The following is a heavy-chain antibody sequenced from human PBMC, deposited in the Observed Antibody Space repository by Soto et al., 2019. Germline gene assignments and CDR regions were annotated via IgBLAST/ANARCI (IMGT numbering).Heavy chain of an antibody. D-gene: IGHD5-18*01. CDR1: GGPISSSSYY. J-gene: IGHJ2*01. CDR3: ARSAIATHWFFDL. Sequence: SETLSLTCTVSGGPISSSSYYWGWIRQAPGKGLEWLATIYYTGYTYHNPSLKSHVTISVDTSKNQFPLKLTSVTAADTALYYCARSAIATHWFFDLWGRGTLVTVSS. V-gene: IGHV4-39*01. CDR2: IYYTGYT.